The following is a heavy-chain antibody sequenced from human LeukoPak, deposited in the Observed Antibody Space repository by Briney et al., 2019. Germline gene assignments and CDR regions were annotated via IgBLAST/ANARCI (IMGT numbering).Heavy chain of an antibody. V-gene: IGHV4-59*01. Sequence: SETLSLTCAVSGGSISSYYWSWIRQPPGKGLEWIGYIYYSGSTNYNPSLKSRVTISVDTSKKQFSLKMRSVTAADTAVYYCASFSWGSGSYNQEAIWSWFDPWGQGTLVTVSS. CDR1: GGSISSYY. CDR2: IYYSGST. D-gene: IGHD3-10*01. J-gene: IGHJ5*02. CDR3: ASFSWGSGSYNQEAIWSWFDP.